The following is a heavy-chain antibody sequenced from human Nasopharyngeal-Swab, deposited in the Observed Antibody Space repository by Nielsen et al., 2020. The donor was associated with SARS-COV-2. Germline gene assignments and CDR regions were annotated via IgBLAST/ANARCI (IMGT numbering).Heavy chain of an antibody. V-gene: IGHV3-21*01. D-gene: IGHD6-6*01. CDR3: ARDKKYSSSSFFYYYYMDV. CDR2: ISSSGSYI. Sequence: GESLKISCAASGFTFSIYSMNWVRQAPGKGLEWVSSISSSGSYIYYADSVKGRFTISRDNARNSLYLQMNSLRAEDTAVYYCARDKKYSSSSFFYYYYMDVWGKGTTVTVSS. J-gene: IGHJ6*03. CDR1: GFTFSIYS.